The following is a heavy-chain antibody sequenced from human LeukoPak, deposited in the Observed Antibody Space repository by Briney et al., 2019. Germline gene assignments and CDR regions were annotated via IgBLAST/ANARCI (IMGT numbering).Heavy chain of an antibody. D-gene: IGHD3-22*01. V-gene: IGHV3-53*01. CDR2: IYSGGNT. CDR3: ARIYNYFDSNGYSVSGYFDH. Sequence: GGSLRLSCVTSGLNVKNNYMFWVRQSPVKGLEWVSIIYSGGNTFYADSVKGRFTISRDNSKNSLFLHMNSLRAEDTAVYYCARIYNYFDSNGYSVSGYFDHWGQGTPVTVSS. CDR1: GLNVKNNY. J-gene: IGHJ4*02.